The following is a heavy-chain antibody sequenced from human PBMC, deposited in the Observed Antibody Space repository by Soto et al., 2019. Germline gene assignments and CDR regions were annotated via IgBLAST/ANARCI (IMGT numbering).Heavy chain of an antibody. J-gene: IGHJ4*02. CDR1: GYTFTSYY. Sequence: QVQLVQSGAEVKKPGASVKVSCKASGYTFTSYYMHWVRQAPGQVLEWMGVINPRGRITKYAQKFQGRVTMTRDTSTSTVYMELSSLRSEDTAVYYCARDADFMGNHFFEYWGQGTLVTVAS. CDR3: ARDADFMGNHFFEY. V-gene: IGHV1-46*01. CDR2: INPRGRIT. D-gene: IGHD3-10*01.